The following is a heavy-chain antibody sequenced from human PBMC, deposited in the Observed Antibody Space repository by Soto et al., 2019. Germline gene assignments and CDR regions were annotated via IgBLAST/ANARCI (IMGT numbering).Heavy chain of an antibody. D-gene: IGHD6-13*01. CDR3: ARFAKEENPKVGPWYYFDF. J-gene: IGHJ4*02. V-gene: IGHV4-31*03. CDR1: GGSIGSGGYF. Sequence: SETLSLTCNVSGGSIGSGGYFWGWIRQHPGKGLEWIGHIYYSGRTYSNPSLKSRLLIAVDTSKNQISLMLTSVTAADTAVYYCARFAKEENPKVGPWYYFDFWGQGILGTSPQ. CDR2: IYYSGRT.